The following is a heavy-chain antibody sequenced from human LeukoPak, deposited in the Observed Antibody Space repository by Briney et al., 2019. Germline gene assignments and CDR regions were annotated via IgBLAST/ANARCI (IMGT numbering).Heavy chain of an antibody. J-gene: IGHJ4*02. Sequence: AGGSLRLSCATSGFTFKSYAMNWVRQAPGKGLEWVSSISGDSIDIYYADSLMGRSTISRDNAKNSLYLQINSLRAEDTAIYYCATRNLMTTVTTFPPPLDYWGQGTLVTVSS. CDR3: ATRNLMTTVTTFPPPLDY. CDR1: GFTFKSYA. D-gene: IGHD4-17*01. V-gene: IGHV3-21*01. CDR2: ISGDSIDI.